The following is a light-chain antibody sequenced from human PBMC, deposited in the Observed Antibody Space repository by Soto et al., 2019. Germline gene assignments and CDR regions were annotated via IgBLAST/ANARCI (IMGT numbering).Light chain of an antibody. J-gene: IGKJ5*01. V-gene: IGKV3-20*01. Sequence: EIVLTQSPGTLSLSPGERATLSCRASQSVSSAYLAWYQQKPGQAPRLLLSGASSSATGIPDRFSGSGSGTDFSLTISGLEPEDFAVYYCQQYGGSVPITFGQGTRLDIK. CDR3: QQYGGSVPIT. CDR2: GAS. CDR1: QSVSSAY.